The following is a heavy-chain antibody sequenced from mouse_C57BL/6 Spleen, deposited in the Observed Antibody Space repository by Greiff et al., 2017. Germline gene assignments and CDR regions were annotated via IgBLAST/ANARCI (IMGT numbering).Heavy chain of an antibody. J-gene: IGHJ4*01. D-gene: IGHD2-3*01. Sequence: VQRVESGAELVRPGTSVKVSCKASGYAFTNYLIAWVKQRPGQGLEWIGVINPGSGGTNYNEKFKGKATLTADKSSSTAYMQLSSLTSEDSAVYFCARRWLLRSYYAMDYWGQGTSVTVSS. CDR2: INPGSGGT. V-gene: IGHV1-54*01. CDR3: ARRWLLRSYYAMDY. CDR1: GYAFTNYL.